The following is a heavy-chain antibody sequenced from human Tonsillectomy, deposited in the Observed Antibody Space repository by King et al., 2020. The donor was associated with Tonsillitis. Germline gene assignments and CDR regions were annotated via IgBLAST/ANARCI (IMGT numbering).Heavy chain of an antibody. D-gene: IGHD2-8*01. Sequence: VQLVESGGGVVQPGRSLRLSCAASGFTFSSYGMHWVRQAPGKGLEWVAVIWYDGSNKYYADSVKGRFTISRDNSKNTLYLQMNSLRAEDTAVYYCARVRISDCTNGVCSYYFDYWGQGTLVTVSS. CDR2: IWYDGSNK. CDR1: GFTFSSYG. J-gene: IGHJ4*02. CDR3: ARVRISDCTNGVCSYYFDY. V-gene: IGHV3-33*08.